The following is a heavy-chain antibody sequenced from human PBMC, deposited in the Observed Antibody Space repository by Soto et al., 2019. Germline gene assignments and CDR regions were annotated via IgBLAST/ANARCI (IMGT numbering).Heavy chain of an antibody. Sequence: VASVKVSCKASGYTFVSNVIHWVRQAPGQRLEWMGWINAGNGNTKYSQKFQDRVTITRDTSASTAYMELSSLRSEDTAVYYCAGDPDSHYNDSHASSYPWGQGTLVPVSS. J-gene: IGHJ5*02. CDR2: INAGNGNT. V-gene: IGHV1-3*01. CDR3: AGDPDSHYNDSHASSYP. D-gene: IGHD4-4*01. CDR1: GYTFVSNV.